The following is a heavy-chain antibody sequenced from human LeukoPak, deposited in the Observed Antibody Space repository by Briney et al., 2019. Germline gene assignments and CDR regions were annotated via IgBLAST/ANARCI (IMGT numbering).Heavy chain of an antibody. J-gene: IGHJ4*02. CDR2: ISYDGSNK. CDR3: AKSGRNYYGFDY. D-gene: IGHD3-10*01. Sequence: GGSLRLSCAASGFPFNSYEMNWVRQAPGKGLEWVTVISYDGSNKYYADSVKGRFTISRDNSKNTLYLQMNSLRAEDTAVYYCAKSGRNYYGFDYWGQGTLVTVSS. CDR1: GFPFNSYE. V-gene: IGHV3-30*18.